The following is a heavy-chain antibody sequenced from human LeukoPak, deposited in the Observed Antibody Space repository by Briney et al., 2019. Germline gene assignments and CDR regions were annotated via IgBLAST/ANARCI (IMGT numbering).Heavy chain of an antibody. V-gene: IGHV2-5*02. D-gene: IGHD6-13*01. CDR2: IYWDDEK. J-gene: IGHJ5*02. Sequence: GSGPTLVKPTQTLTLTCTFSGFLLSTSGVAVGLIRQPPGKALEWLALIYWDDEKRYTPSLQRRLTIPKVNCIHQVVLTMTNMDPVDTATYYCAHAPRRDIAAAGTKWFDPWGQGTLVTVSS. CDR3: AHAPRRDIAAAGTKWFDP. CDR1: GFLLSTSGVA.